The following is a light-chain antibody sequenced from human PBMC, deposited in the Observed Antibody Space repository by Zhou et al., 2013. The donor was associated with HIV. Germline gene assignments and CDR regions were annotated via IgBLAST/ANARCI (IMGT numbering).Light chain of an antibody. CDR3: QQRSNWPPLT. Sequence: EIVMTQSPATLSVSPGERATLSCRASQSVSSNLAWYQQKPGQAPRLLIYAASSRATGIPARFSGSGSGTDFTLTISSLEPEDFAVYYCQQRSNWPPLTFGGGTKVEIK. CDR1: QSVSSN. J-gene: IGKJ4*01. CDR2: AAS. V-gene: IGKV3-11*01.